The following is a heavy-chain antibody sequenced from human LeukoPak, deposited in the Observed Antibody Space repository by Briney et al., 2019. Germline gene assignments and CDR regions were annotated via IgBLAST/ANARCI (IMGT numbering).Heavy chain of an antibody. V-gene: IGHV4-4*07. Sequence: SETLSLTCTVSGGSISSYYWSWIRQPAGKGLEWIGRIYTSGSTNYNPSLKSRVTISVDTSKNQFSLKLSSVTAADTAVYYCARGGYDILTVDYWGQGTLVTVSS. J-gene: IGHJ4*02. D-gene: IGHD3-9*01. CDR2: IYTSGST. CDR1: GGSISSYY. CDR3: ARGGYDILTVDY.